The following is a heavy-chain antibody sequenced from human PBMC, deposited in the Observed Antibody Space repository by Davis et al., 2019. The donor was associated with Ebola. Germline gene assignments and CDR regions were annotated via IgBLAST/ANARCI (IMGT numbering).Heavy chain of an antibody. CDR2: ISESGST. Sequence: PSETLSLTCAVSGGSFSGYYCNWIRQPPGKGLEWIGEISESGSTNYSPSLKSRVTISVDTSKNQFSLKLTSVTAADTAVYYCAKDRGYYYEGAFDLWGQGTMVTVSS. V-gene: IGHV4-34*01. J-gene: IGHJ3*01. CDR3: AKDRGYYYEGAFDL. CDR1: GGSFSGYY. D-gene: IGHD3-22*01.